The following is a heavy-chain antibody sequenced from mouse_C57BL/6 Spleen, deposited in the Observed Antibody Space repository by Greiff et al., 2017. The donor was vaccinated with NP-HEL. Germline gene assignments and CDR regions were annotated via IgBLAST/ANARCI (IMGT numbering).Heavy chain of an antibody. Sequence: EVQGVESGGDLVKPGGSLKLSCAASGFTFSSYGMSWVRQTPDKRLEWVATISSGGSYTYYPDSVKGRFTISRDNATNTLYLQMSSLKSEDTAMYDGARQGMITTDYYAMDYWGQGTSVTVAS. CDR2: ISSGGSYT. V-gene: IGHV5-6*01. J-gene: IGHJ4*01. D-gene: IGHD2-4*01. CDR3: ARQGMITTDYYAMDY. CDR1: GFTFSSYG.